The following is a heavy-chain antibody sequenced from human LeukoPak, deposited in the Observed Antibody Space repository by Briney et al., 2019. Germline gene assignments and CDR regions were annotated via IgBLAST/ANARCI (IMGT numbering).Heavy chain of an antibody. Sequence: PSETLSLTCTVSGGSISTYYWSWIRQPPGKGLEWIGYIYYGGSTNYNPSLKSRVTISVDTSKNQFSLKLSSVTAADAAMYYCARDGRIAVAGFYYYYGMDVWGQGTTVTVSS. J-gene: IGHJ6*02. D-gene: IGHD6-19*01. CDR3: ARDGRIAVAGFYYYYGMDV. CDR1: GGSISTYY. CDR2: IYYGGST. V-gene: IGHV4-59*01.